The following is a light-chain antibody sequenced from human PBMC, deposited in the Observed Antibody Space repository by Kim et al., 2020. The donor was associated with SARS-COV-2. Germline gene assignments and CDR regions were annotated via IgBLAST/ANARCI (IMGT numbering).Light chain of an antibody. V-gene: IGLV2-11*01. CDR2: DVS. Sequence: QSVTISCPGTSSDVGGYNYVSWYQQDPGKATKVMIHDVSERPSGVPDRFSGSKSGNTAFLTISGLQAEDDADYYCSSYAGSYNHWVFGGGTQLTVL. J-gene: IGLJ3*02. CDR1: SSDVGGYNY. CDR3: SSYAGSYNHWV.